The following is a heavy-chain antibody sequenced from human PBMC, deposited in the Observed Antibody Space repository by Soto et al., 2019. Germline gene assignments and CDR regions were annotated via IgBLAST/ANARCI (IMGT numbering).Heavy chain of an antibody. CDR2: INAHSGGT. D-gene: IGHD6-6*01. V-gene: IGHV1-2*02. CDR1: GFSFTGYY. J-gene: IGHJ5*02. CDR3: AKDLTRQLAYWLDP. Sequence: QVQLVQSGAAVKKPGASVKVSCKASGFSFTGYYIHWLRQAPGQGLEWMGWINAHSGGTEYAQKFQGRGNLDRDTSIATAYLTLTSLTSDDTALYYCAKDLTRQLAYWLDPWGQGTQVTVSS.